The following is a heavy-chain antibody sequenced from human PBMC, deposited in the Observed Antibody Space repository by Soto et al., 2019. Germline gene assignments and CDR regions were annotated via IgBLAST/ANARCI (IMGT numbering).Heavy chain of an antibody. CDR2: ISAYNGNT. Sequence: GASVKVSCKASGYTFTSYGISWVRQAPGQGLEWMGWISAYNGNTNYAQKLQGRVTMTTDTSTSTAYMELRSLRSDDTAVYYCARCITMVRGVITRHWFDPWGQGTLVTVSS. CDR3: ARCITMVRGVITRHWFDP. CDR1: GYTFTSYG. J-gene: IGHJ5*02. D-gene: IGHD3-10*01. V-gene: IGHV1-18*01.